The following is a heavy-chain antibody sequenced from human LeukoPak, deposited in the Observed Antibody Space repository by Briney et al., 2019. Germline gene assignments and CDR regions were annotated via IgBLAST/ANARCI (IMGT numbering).Heavy chain of an antibody. V-gene: IGHV3-23*01. Sequence: PGGSLKLSCAASGFTFSSYAMSWVRQAPGKGLEWVSAISGSGGSTYYADSVKGRFTISRDNSKNTLYLQMNSLRAEDTAVYYCAKMTLDTVTTPLDYWGQGTLVTVSS. D-gene: IGHD4-17*01. J-gene: IGHJ4*02. CDR2: ISGSGGST. CDR3: AKMTLDTVTTPLDY. CDR1: GFTFSSYA.